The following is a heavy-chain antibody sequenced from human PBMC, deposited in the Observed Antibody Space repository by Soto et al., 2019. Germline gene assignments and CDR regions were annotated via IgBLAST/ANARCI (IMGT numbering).Heavy chain of an antibody. CDR3: ASHIRKELINLVRGRVEKSYAVFAMGV. Sequence: SETLSLTCSVSGASVSSFYWTWIRQPPGKGLEWIGHISHSGSSHYNPSLMSRVTISLDTSRNEFSLKLFSVTAADTAVYYCASHIRKELINLVRGRVEKSYAVFAMGVWGRGTTVSVSS. V-gene: IGHV4-59*02. CDR1: GASVSSFY. D-gene: IGHD3-10*01. CDR2: ISHSGSS. J-gene: IGHJ6*01.